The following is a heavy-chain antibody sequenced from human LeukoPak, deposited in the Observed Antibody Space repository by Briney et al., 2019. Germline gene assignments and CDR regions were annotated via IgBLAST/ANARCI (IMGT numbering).Heavy chain of an antibody. CDR3: ASLTPYCSSTSCYAFGPIDY. CDR1: GGSISSSSYY. V-gene: IGHV4-39*01. CDR2: IYYSGST. J-gene: IGHJ4*02. Sequence: PSETLSLTCTVSGGSISSSSYYWGWIRQPPGKGLEWIGSIYYSGSTYYNPSLKSRVTISVDTSKNQFSLKLSSVTAADTAVYYCASLTPYCSSTSCYAFGPIDYWGQGTLVTVSS. D-gene: IGHD2-2*01.